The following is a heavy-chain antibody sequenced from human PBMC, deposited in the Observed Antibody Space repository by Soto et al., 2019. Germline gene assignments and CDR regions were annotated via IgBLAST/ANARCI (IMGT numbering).Heavy chain of an antibody. CDR3: AKARYYDSTGYLYYFDY. V-gene: IGHV3-23*01. Sequence: EVQLLESGGGLVQPGGSLRLSCAASGFTFSNYAMSWVRQAPGKGLEWVSSITGSGDCTYYADSVKGRFTISRDNSKNTLYLQMNSLRAEDTAVYYCAKARYYDSTGYLYYFDYWGQGTLVTVSS. CDR1: GFTFSNYA. CDR2: ITGSGDCT. J-gene: IGHJ4*02. D-gene: IGHD3-22*01.